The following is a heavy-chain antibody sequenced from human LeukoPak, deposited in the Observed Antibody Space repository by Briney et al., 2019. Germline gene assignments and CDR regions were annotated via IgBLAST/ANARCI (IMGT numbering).Heavy chain of an antibody. Sequence: SETLSLTCTFSGGSISSYHWHCIRQTPGKGLDWIGSIYYSGSTYYNPSLTSRVTISVDTSKNQFSLKLSSVTAADPAVYYRATVRPFWAAAGRGWFRPWGQGTLLTVSS. J-gene: IGHJ5*02. D-gene: IGHD6-13*01. CDR1: GGSISSYH. V-gene: IGHV4-59*12. CDR3: ATVRPFWAAAGRGWFRP. CDR2: IYYSGST.